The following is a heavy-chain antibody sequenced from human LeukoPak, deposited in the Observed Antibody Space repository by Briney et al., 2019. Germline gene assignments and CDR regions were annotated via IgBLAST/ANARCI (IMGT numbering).Heavy chain of an antibody. CDR2: IYYSGST. CDR1: GGSISSALYH. CDR3: ARVTGYMTEDYFDY. J-gene: IGHJ4*02. V-gene: IGHV4-61*01. D-gene: IGHD6-13*01. Sequence: SETLSLTCTVSGGSISSALYHWGWIRQPPGKGLEWIGYIYYSGSTNYNPSLKSRVTISVKTSKNQFSLKLSSVTAADTAVYYCARVTGYMTEDYFDYWGQGTLVTVSS.